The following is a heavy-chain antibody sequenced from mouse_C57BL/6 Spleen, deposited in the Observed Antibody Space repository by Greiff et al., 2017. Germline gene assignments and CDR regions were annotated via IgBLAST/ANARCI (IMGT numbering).Heavy chain of an antibody. CDR1: GFTFSNYW. Sequence: EVKLEESGGGLVQPGGSMKLSCVASGFTFSNYWMPWVRQSPEKGLEWVAQIRLKSGNYATHYAESVKGRFTISRDDSKSSVYLQMNHLRAENTGMYYCTGLDYGSSPYYIDDWGQGTTLTVSS. D-gene: IGHD1-1*01. J-gene: IGHJ2*01. CDR3: TGLDYGSSPYYIDD. V-gene: IGHV6-3*01. CDR2: IRLKSGNYAT.